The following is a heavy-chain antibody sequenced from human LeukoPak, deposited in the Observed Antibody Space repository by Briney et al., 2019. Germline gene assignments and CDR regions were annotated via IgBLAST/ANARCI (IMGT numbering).Heavy chain of an antibody. J-gene: IGHJ4*02. CDR3: ARNDYGDYVPYFDY. D-gene: IGHD4-17*01. Sequence: ASVKVSCKASGYTSTSYGISWVRQAPGQGLEWMGWISAYNGNTNYAQKLQGRVTMTTDTSTSTAYMELRSLRSDDTAVYYCARNDYGDYVPYFDYWGQGTLVTVSS. CDR2: ISAYNGNT. CDR1: GYTSTSYG. V-gene: IGHV1-18*04.